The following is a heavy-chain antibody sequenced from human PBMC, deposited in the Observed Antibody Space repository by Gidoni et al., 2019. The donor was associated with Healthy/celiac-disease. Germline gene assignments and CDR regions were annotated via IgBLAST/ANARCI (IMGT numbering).Heavy chain of an antibody. CDR2: ISYDGSNK. J-gene: IGHJ6*02. CDR1: GFTFSSYA. V-gene: IGHV3-30-3*01. Sequence: QVQLVESGGGVVQPGRSLRLSCAASGFTFSSYAMHWVRQAPGKGLEWVAVISYDGSNKYYADSVKGRFTISRDNSKNTLYLQMNSLRAEDTAVYYCARDLVVVVAAFSPYYYYYGMDVWGQGTTVTVSS. CDR3: ARDLVVVVAAFSPYYYYYGMDV. D-gene: IGHD2-15*01.